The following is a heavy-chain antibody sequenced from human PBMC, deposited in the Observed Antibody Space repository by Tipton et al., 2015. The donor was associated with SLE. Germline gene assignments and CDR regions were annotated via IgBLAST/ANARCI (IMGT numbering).Heavy chain of an antibody. CDR1: GASITTYY. CDR2: IYHSGTT. Sequence: TLSLTCTVSGASITTYYWTWIRQSPDKGLEWIGNIYHSGTTNSNPSLRGRITMSVDASGNLFSLTLSSVTAADTAIYYCASTDHYDTSAYYPYYFDFWGQGTLVTVSS. V-gene: IGHV4-59*01. D-gene: IGHD3-22*01. J-gene: IGHJ4*02. CDR3: ASTDHYDTSAYYPYYFDF.